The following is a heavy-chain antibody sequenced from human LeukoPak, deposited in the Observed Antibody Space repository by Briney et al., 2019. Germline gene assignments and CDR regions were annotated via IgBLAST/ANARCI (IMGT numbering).Heavy chain of an antibody. V-gene: IGHV1-46*01. D-gene: IGHD3-22*01. J-gene: IGHJ3*02. CDR3: TRGSDYYDGGTSSVGDTFGI. CDR1: GYTLTSYG. Sequence: GASVKVSCKASGYTLTSYGISWVRQAPGQGLEWMGIINPSGGNTYYAQKFQDRVTMTRDTSTSTIYMELSSLRSEDTAVYYCTRGSDYYDGGTSSVGDTFGIWGQGTLVTVSS. CDR2: INPSGGNT.